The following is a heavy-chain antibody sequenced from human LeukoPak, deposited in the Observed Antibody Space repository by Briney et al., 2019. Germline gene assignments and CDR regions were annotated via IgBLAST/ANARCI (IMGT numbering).Heavy chain of an antibody. CDR1: GYTFTSYG. CDR3: ARDAYYYGSGSCLKWDYYYYMDV. CDR2: ISGYNSNA. D-gene: IGHD3-10*01. V-gene: IGHV1-18*01. Sequence: ASVKVSCKASGYTFTSYGISWVRQAPGQGLEWMGWISGYNSNANYAQKFQGRVTMTTDTSTSTAYMELRSLTSDDTAVYYCARDAYYYGSGSCLKWDYYYYMDVWGKGTTVTVSS. J-gene: IGHJ6*03.